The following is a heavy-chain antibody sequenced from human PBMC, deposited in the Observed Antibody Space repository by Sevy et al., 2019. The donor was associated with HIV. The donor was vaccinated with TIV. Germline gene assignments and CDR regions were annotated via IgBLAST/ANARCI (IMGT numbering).Heavy chain of an antibody. D-gene: IGHD2-15*01. V-gene: IGHV1-18*01. CDR2: VSAHNGDT. Sequence: ASVKVSCKASGYTFTSYRIYWVRQTPGQGLEWMGWVSAHNGDTNYVQKVQGRVAMTTDTSTSTAYMELRSLTSDDTAMYYCARAYCSGGSCYSLAYWGQGSLVTVSS. CDR3: ARAYCSGGSCYSLAY. CDR1: GYTFTSYR. J-gene: IGHJ4*02.